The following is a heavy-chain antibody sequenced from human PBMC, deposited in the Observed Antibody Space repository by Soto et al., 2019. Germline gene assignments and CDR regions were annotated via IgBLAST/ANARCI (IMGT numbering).Heavy chain of an antibody. V-gene: IGHV1-69*12. J-gene: IGHJ4*02. CDR1: GGTFSSYA. CDR2: IIPIFGTA. CDR3: ARVGLGGSYADY. D-gene: IGHD1-26*01. Sequence: QVQLVQSGAEVKKPGSSVKVSCKASGGTFSSYAISWVRQAPGQGLEWMGGIIPIFGTANYAQKFQGRVTITADESTSTAYMELRSLRSEGPAVYYCARVGLGGSYADYWGQGTLVTVSS.